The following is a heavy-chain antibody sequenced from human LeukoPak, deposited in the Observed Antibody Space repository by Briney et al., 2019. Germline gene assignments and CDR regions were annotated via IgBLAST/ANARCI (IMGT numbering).Heavy chain of an antibody. CDR1: GFTVSNNY. J-gene: IGHJ4*02. CDR2: IHSGGTT. Sequence: GGSLRLSCAASGFTVSNNYMSWVRQAPGKGLEWVSVIHSGGTTNYADSVQGRFTISRDNSKTTVYLHMNSLRAEDTAVYYCARDSDSGYGPFASWGQGTLVTVTS. D-gene: IGHD5-12*01. CDR3: ARDSDSGYGPFAS. V-gene: IGHV3-53*01.